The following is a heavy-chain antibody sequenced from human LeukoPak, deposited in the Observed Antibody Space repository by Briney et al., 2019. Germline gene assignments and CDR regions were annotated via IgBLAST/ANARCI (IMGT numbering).Heavy chain of an antibody. J-gene: IGHJ4*02. V-gene: IGHV3-30*04. Sequence: GGSLRLSCAASGFTFSSYAVHWVRQAPGKGLEWVAVISYDGSDKYYADSVKGRFTISRDNSKKTLYLQMNSLRAEDTAVYYCARDRLELLWFGELGYWGQGTLVTVSS. CDR1: GFTFSSYA. D-gene: IGHD3-10*01. CDR3: ARDRLELLWFGELGY. CDR2: ISYDGSDK.